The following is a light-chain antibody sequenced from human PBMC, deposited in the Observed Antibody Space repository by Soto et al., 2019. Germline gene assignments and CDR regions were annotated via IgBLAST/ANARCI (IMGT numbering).Light chain of an antibody. CDR3: SSYTSSSTLLYV. J-gene: IGLJ1*01. Sequence: QSALTQPASVSGSPGQSITISCTGTSSDVGGYNYVSWYQQHPGKAPKLMIYDVSNRPSGVSNRFSGSKSGNTASLTISGLPAEHEADYYCSSYTSSSTLLYVFGTGTKLTVL. V-gene: IGLV2-14*01. CDR2: DVS. CDR1: SSDVGGYNY.